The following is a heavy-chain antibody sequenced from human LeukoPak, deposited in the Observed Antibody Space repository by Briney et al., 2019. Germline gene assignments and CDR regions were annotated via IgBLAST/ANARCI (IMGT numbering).Heavy chain of an antibody. CDR1: GFTFSSYA. CDR2: ISGSGGST. Sequence: PGGSLRLSCAASGFTFSSYAMSWVRQAPGKGLEWVSAISGSGGSTYYADSVKGRFTISRDNSKNTLYLQMNSLRAEDTAVYYCAKDLIWFGELSGVAVEDYWGQGTLVTVSS. D-gene: IGHD3-10*01. V-gene: IGHV3-23*01. J-gene: IGHJ4*02. CDR3: AKDLIWFGELSGVAVEDY.